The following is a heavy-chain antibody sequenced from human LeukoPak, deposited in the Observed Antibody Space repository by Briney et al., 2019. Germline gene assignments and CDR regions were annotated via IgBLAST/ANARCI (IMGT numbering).Heavy chain of an antibody. CDR1: GYTFTRYD. Sequence: ASVKVSCTASGYTFTRYDINWVRQATGQGLEWMGWINLNSGNTGYAQKFQGRVTITRDASIRTAYMEVSSLRSEDTAVYYCARVDGSSDYWGQGTLLTVSS. CDR3: ARVDGSSDY. CDR2: INLNSGNT. J-gene: IGHJ4*02. D-gene: IGHD2-15*01. V-gene: IGHV1-8*03.